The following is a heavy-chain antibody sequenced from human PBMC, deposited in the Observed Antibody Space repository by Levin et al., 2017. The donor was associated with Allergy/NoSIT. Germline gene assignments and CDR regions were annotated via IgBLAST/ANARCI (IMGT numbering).Heavy chain of an antibody. CDR2: ICYDGSNK. CDR3: ARGAAEGTYHYYYYMDV. Sequence: SCAASGFTFSSFGIHWVRQAPGKGLEWLALICYDGSNKYYADSVKGRFTISRDNPKNTLYLQVNSLRAEDTAVYYCARGAAEGTYHYYYYMDVWGKGTTVTVSS. V-gene: IGHV3-33*01. J-gene: IGHJ6*03. D-gene: IGHD6-13*01. CDR1: GFTFSSFG.